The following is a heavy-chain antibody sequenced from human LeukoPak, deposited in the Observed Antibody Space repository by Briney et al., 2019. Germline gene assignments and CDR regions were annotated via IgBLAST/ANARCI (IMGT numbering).Heavy chain of an antibody. J-gene: IGHJ4*02. CDR2: IKQDGSEK. CDR1: GFTFSRFW. V-gene: IGHV3-7*04. Sequence: PRRSLRLSCAASGFTFSRFWMSWVRQAPGKGLEWVANIKQDGSEKYYVDSVKGRFTISRDNAKNSLCLQMNSLRAEDTAVFYCARDGTYTDYDPDFDIWGQGTLVTVS. CDR3: ARDGTYTDYDPDFDI. D-gene: IGHD5-12*01.